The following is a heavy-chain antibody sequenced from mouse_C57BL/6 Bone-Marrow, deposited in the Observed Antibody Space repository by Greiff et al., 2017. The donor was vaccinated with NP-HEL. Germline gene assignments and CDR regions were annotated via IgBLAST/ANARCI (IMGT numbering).Heavy chain of an antibody. CDR2: ISSGGDYI. Sequence: EVMLVESGEGLVKPGGSLKLSCAASGFTFSSYAMSWVRQTPEKRLEWVAYISSGGDYIYYADTVKGRFTISRDNARDTLYLQMSSLKSEDTAMYYCTREGIYYGYDVAWFAYWGQGTLVTVSA. CDR1: GFTFSSYA. J-gene: IGHJ3*01. CDR3: TREGIYYGYDVAWFAY. V-gene: IGHV5-9-1*02. D-gene: IGHD2-2*01.